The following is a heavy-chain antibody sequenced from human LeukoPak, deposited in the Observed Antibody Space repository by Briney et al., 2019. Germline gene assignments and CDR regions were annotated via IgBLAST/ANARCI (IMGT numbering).Heavy chain of an antibody. D-gene: IGHD1-26*01. CDR1: GYTFTGYY. CDR2: INPNSGGT. CDR3: ARWALPRSGDYYYGMDV. J-gene: IGHJ6*02. V-gene: IGHV1-2*06. Sequence: ASVKVSCTASGYTFTGYYMHWVRQAPGQGLEWMGRINPNSGGTNYAQKFQGRVTMTRDTSISTAYMELSRLRSDDTAVYYCARWALPRSGDYYYGMDVWGQGTTVTVSS.